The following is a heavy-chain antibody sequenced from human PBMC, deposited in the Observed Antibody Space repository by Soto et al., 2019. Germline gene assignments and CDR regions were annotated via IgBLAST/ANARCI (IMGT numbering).Heavy chain of an antibody. CDR1: GSTFSNYI. D-gene: IGHD2-15*01. J-gene: IGHJ6*02. CDR2: ISYDGSNK. V-gene: IGHV3-30-3*01. CDR3: AGGDNYYALGV. Sequence: QLQLVESGGGVVQPGRSLRLSCAASGSTFSNYIMHWVRQAPGKGLEWVAFISYDGSNKDYADSVEGRFTISRDNSKNTLYLQLSSLRPEDTAVYYCAGGDNYYALGVWGQGTTVTDSS.